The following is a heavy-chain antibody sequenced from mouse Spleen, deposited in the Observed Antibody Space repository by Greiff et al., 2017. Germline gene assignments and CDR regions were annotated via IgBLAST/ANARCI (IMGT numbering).Heavy chain of an antibody. J-gene: IGHJ3*02. Sequence: VKLVESGPGLVAPSQSLSITCTVSGFSLTNYAVHWVRQSPGKGLEWLGVIWSDGSTDYNAAFISRLSISKDNSKSQVFFKMNSLQADDTAIYYCATSITTMVAKRLGWGQGTLVTVSA. CDR2: IWSDGST. CDR1: GFSLTNYA. CDR3: ATSITTMVAKRLG. D-gene: IGHD1-1*01. V-gene: IGHV2-4-1*01.